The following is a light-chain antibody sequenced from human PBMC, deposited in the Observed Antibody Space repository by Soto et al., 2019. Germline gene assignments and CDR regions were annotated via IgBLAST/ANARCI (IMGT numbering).Light chain of an antibody. CDR2: DAS. CDR1: LNIERW. CDR3: QHCDTYWA. V-gene: IGKV1-5*01. J-gene: IGKJ1*01. Sequence: DIQMTQSPSTLSASLGDRVTITCRASLNIERWLAWYQQKPGKAPRLLIYDASTLETGVPSRFSGGGSGTEFTLTISSLQPDDNATYYCQHCDTYWAFGQGTKVEVE.